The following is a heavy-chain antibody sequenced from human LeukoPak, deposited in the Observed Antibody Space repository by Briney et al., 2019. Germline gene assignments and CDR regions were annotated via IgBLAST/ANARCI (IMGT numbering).Heavy chain of an antibody. CDR3: SRWELGTTSPFDY. CDR1: GFTFSGSA. Sequence: GGSLKLSCAASGFTFSGSALHWVRQASGKGLEWVGRITSKPNNYATAYAASVKGRFTISRDDSKNTAYLQMNSLKTEDTAVYYCSRWELGTTSPFDYWGQGTLVTVSS. CDR2: ITSKPNNYAT. D-gene: IGHD1-26*01. J-gene: IGHJ4*02. V-gene: IGHV3-73*01.